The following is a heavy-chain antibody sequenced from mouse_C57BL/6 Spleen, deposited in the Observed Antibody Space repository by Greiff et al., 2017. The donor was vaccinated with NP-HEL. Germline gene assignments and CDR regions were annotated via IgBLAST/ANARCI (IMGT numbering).Heavy chain of an antibody. V-gene: IGHV5-16*01. D-gene: IGHD3-3*01. CDR3: ARAPGRGFDY. J-gene: IGHJ2*01. Sequence: DVKLVESEGGLVQPGSSMKLSCTASGFTFSDYYMAWVRQVPEKGLEWVANINYDGSSTYYLDSLKSRFIISRDNAKNILYLQMSSLKSEDTATYYCARAPGRGFDYWGQGTTLTVSS. CDR1: GFTFSDYY. CDR2: INYDGSST.